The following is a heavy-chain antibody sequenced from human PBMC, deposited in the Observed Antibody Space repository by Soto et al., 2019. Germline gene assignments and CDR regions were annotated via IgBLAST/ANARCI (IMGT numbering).Heavy chain of an antibody. V-gene: IGHV1-18*01. J-gene: IGHJ5*02. D-gene: IGHD2-15*01. Sequence: ASVKVSCKASGYTFTSYGISWVRQAPGQGLEWMGWISAYNGNTNYAQKLQGRVTMTTDTSTSTAYMELRSLRSDDTAVYYCARDGDCSGGSCYSSWFDPWDQGTLVTVSS. CDR3: ARDGDCSGGSCYSSWFDP. CDR2: ISAYNGNT. CDR1: GYTFTSYG.